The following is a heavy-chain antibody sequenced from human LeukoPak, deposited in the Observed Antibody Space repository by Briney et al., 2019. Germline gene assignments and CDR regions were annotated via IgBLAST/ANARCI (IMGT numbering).Heavy chain of an antibody. V-gene: IGHV5-51*01. CDR3: ARPMDTAFLYPGY. J-gene: IGHJ4*02. CDR1: GYSFTSYW. D-gene: IGHD5-18*01. CDR2: IYPGDSDT. Sequence: GESLKISCKGSGYSFTSYWIGWVRQMPGKGLEWMGIIYPGDSDTRYSTSFQGQVTISADKSISTAYLQWSSLKASDTAMYYCARPMDTAFLYPGYWGQGTLVTVSS.